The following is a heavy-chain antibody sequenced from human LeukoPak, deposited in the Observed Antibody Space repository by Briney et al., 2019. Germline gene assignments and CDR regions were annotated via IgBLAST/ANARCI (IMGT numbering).Heavy chain of an antibody. CDR2: ISGSGGST. CDR1: GFTFSSYA. CDR3: AKSIFGVVITYCYYGMDV. J-gene: IGHJ6*02. D-gene: IGHD3-3*02. Sequence: GGSLRLSCAASGFTFSSYAMSWVRQAPGKGLEWVSAISGSGGSTYYADSVKGRFTISRDNSKNTLYLQMNSLRAEDTAVYYCAKSIFGVVITYCYYGMDVWGQGTTVTVSS. V-gene: IGHV3-23*01.